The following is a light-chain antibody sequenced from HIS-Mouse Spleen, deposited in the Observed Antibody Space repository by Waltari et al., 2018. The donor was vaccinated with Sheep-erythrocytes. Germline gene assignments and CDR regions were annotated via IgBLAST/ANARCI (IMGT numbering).Light chain of an antibody. CDR3: QSYDSSLSAVV. Sequence: QSVLTQPPSVSGAPGQRVTIPCPGTSSNIGAGYDVPWYQQLPGTAPKLLIYGNSNRPSGVPDRFSGSKSGTSASLAITGLQAEDEADYYCQSYDSSLSAVVFGGGTKLTVL. CDR2: GNS. CDR1: SSNIGAGYD. V-gene: IGLV1-40*01. J-gene: IGLJ2*01.